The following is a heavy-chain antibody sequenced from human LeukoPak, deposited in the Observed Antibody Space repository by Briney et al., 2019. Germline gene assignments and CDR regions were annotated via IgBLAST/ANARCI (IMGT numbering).Heavy chain of an antibody. CDR3: ARDRSRGDYDYLFDP. J-gene: IGHJ5*02. CDR1: GGSLSTYY. V-gene: IGHV4-59*01. D-gene: IGHD5-12*01. CDR2: IYYSGST. Sequence: SETLSLTCTVSGGSLSTYYWSWIRQPPGRGLEWIGYIYYSGSTNYNPSLKSRVTISVDTSKNQFSLKLSSVTAADTAVYYCARDRSRGDYDYLFDPWGQGTLVTVSS.